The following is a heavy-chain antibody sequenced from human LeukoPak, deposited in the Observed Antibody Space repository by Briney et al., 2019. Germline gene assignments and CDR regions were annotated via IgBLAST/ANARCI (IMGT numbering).Heavy chain of an antibody. CDR3: ARRYGSYSQNLFDY. Sequence: PSETLSLTCAVSGYSISSGYYWGWIRQPPGKGLEWIGSIYHSGSTYYNPSLKSRVTISVDTSKNQISLKLSSVTAADTAVYYCARRYGSYSQNLFDYWGQGTLVTVSS. J-gene: IGHJ4*02. CDR1: GYSISSGYY. V-gene: IGHV4-38-2*01. D-gene: IGHD3-10*01. CDR2: IYHSGST.